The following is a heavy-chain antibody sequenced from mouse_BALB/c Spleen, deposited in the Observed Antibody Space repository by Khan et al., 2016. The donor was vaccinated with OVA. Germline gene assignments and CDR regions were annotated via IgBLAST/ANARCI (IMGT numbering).Heavy chain of an antibody. Sequence: EVELVESGGDLVKPGGSLKLSCAASGFTFSSYSMSWVRQTPAKRLAWVATISSDGDYTYYPDSVKGRFTISSDNAKNPLYLQMSSLKSEDTAMYYWASHLTGSFAYWGQGTLVTVSS. CDR1: GFTFSSYS. CDR3: ASHLTGSFAY. D-gene: IGHD4-1*01. J-gene: IGHJ3*01. V-gene: IGHV5-6*01. CDR2: ISSDGDYT.